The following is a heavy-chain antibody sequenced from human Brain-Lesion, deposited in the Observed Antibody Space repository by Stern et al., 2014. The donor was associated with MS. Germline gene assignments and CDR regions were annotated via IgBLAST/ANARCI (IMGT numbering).Heavy chain of an antibody. CDR2: ISWNSGTI. V-gene: IGHV3-9*01. Sequence: EVQLVESGGDLVQPGRSLRLSGAVFGFTFDDYSMHWVRQAPGKALGWAAGISWNSGTIGYADSVKGRFTTSRDNAYSSLYLQMNSLRPEDTALYYCARDITGSSAYFAYWGQGTLVTVSS. CDR1: GFTFDDYS. D-gene: IGHD1-14*01. J-gene: IGHJ4*02. CDR3: ARDITGSSAYFAY.